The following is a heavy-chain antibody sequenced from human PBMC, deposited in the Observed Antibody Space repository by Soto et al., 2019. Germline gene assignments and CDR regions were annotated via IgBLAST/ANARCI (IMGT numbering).Heavy chain of an antibody. D-gene: IGHD1-7*01. CDR2: IYYSGST. Sequence: SETLSLTCTVSGGSISSYYWSWIRQPPGKGLEWIGYIYYSGSTNYNPSLKSRVTISVDTSKNQFSLKLSSVTAADTAVYYCARHLLGWNYDVWGKGTTVTVSS. CDR3: ARHLLGWNYDV. CDR1: GGSISSYY. J-gene: IGHJ6*04. V-gene: IGHV4-59*08.